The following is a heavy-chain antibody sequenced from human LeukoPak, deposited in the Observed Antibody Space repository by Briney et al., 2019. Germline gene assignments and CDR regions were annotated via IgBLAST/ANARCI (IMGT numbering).Heavy chain of an antibody. Sequence: GSPRLSCAASGFTFTSYWMSWVRQAPGKGPEWVAHINKALSETYKVGSVRGRFSIARASATHSASLQMNGLRADDTAVYHCARDPSRGDNYGYSDYWGQGTLVTVSS. V-gene: IGHV3-7*01. CDR1: GFTFTSYW. CDR2: INKALSET. CDR3: ARDPSRGDNYGYSDY. D-gene: IGHD5-18*01. J-gene: IGHJ4*02.